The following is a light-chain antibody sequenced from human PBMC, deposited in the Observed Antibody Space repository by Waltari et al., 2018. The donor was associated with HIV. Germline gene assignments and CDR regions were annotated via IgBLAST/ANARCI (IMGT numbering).Light chain of an antibody. Sequence: VLFTQSPVTLSVSPGDRVTLSCRASQNIGSYLAWYQQKTGQPPSLLVYGASIRAPGIPARFTGSGSVTDCNLFIDGLQPDDCGRYYCHQYNDWPRCTFGQGTKVEIK. J-gene: IGKJ2*02. CDR3: HQYNDWPRCT. CDR2: GAS. CDR1: QNIGSY. V-gene: IGKV3D-15*01.